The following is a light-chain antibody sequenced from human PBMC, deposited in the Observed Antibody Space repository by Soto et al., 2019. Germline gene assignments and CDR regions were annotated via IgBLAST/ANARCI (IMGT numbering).Light chain of an antibody. V-gene: IGLV2-11*01. CDR1: SSDVGGYNY. CDR2: DVS. Sequence: QSVLTQPRSVSGSPGQSVTISCTGTSSDVGGYNYVSWYQQHPGKAPKLMIYDVSKRPSGVPDRFSGSKSGNTASLTISGLQAEEEADYYCCSYAGIYTYVFGTGTKVTVL. J-gene: IGLJ1*01. CDR3: CSYAGIYTYV.